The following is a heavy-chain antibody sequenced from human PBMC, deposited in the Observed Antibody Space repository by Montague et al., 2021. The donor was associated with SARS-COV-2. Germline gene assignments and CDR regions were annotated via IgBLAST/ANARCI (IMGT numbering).Heavy chain of an antibody. V-gene: IGHV4-34*01. J-gene: IGHJ4*02. D-gene: IGHD3-10*01. CDR1: GGSFSGYY. CDR3: ARGGGFRNHFGSGSLHY. CDR2: IDDRGRT. Sequence: SETLSLTCAVYGGSFSGYYWTWIRQPPGKGLEWIGEIDDRGRTTYNPSLKSRVAISSDTPKNQFSLNLTSMTAADAAVYYCARGGGFRNHFGSGSLHYWGQGTLVTVFS.